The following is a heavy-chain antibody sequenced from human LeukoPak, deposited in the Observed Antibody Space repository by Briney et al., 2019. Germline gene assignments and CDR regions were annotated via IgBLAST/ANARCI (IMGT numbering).Heavy chain of an antibody. CDR1: GGSISSSSYY. J-gene: IGHJ4*02. Sequence: SETLSLTCTVSGGSISSSSYYWGWIRQPPGKGLVWIGSIYYSGSTYYNPSLKSRVTISVDTSKNQFSLKLSSVTAADTAVYYCARQAVYSGGSCYRRHFDYWAREPWSPSPQ. D-gene: IGHD2-15*01. CDR2: IYYSGST. V-gene: IGHV4-39*01. CDR3: ARQAVYSGGSCYRRHFDY.